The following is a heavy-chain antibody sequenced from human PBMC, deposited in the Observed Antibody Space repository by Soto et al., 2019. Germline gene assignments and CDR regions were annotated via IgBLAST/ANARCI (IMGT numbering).Heavy chain of an antibody. D-gene: IGHD3-10*01. CDR1: GFTVSSNY. J-gene: IGHJ3*02. Sequence: EVQLVESGGGLVQPGGSLRLSCAASGFTVSSNYMSWVRQAPGKGLEWVSVIYSGGSTYYADSVKGRFTISRDNSKNTLYLQMNSLRSEDTAVYSCARDQVTMVRGVIITKYRAFDIWGQGTMVTVSS. V-gene: IGHV3-66*01. CDR2: IYSGGST. CDR3: ARDQVTMVRGVIITKYRAFDI.